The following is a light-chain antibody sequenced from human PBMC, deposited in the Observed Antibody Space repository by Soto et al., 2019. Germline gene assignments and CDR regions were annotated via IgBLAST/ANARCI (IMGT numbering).Light chain of an antibody. V-gene: IGLV7-43*01. Sequence: QAVVTQEPSLTVSPGGTVTLTCASSTGAVTSGYYPNWSQQKPGQAPRALIYSISNKYSWTPARFSGSLLGGKAALTLSGVQPEDEAEYYCLLYYGGAQWVFGGGTQLTVL. J-gene: IGLJ3*02. CDR3: LLYYGGAQWV. CDR1: TGAVTSGYY. CDR2: SIS.